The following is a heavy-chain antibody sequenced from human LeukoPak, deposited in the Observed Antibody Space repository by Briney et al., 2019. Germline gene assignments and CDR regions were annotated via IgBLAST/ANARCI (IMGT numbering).Heavy chain of an antibody. CDR2: IYYSGST. Sequence: SETLSLTCTVSGGSISGYYWSWIRQPPGKGLEWIGYIYYSGSTKYNPSLKSRVTISVDTSRTQFSLKLSSVTAADTAAYFCAREGTSSHRMDVWGQGTTVTVSS. CDR1: GGSISGYY. CDR3: AREGTSSHRMDV. D-gene: IGHD2-2*01. V-gene: IGHV4-59*01. J-gene: IGHJ6*02.